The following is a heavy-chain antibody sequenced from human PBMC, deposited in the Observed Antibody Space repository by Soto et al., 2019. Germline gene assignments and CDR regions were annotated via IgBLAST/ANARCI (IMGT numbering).Heavy chain of an antibody. CDR3: AKGGAIVAAGTRVYLYNSMDV. Sequence: ASVKVSCKASGYTFTGYYVHWVRQAPGQGLEWMGWINPNSGDTYLAQRFQGRVTMNRDTSIGTAYMELRGLTSDDTAEYYCAKGGAIVAAGTRVYLYNSMDVWGQGTKVTVYS. CDR2: INPNSGDT. CDR1: GYTFTGYY. D-gene: IGHD1-26*01. V-gene: IGHV1-2*02. J-gene: IGHJ6*02.